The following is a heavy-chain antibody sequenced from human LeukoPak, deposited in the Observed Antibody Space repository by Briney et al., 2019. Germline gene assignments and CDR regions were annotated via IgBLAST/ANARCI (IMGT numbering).Heavy chain of an antibody. J-gene: IGHJ4*02. D-gene: IGHD1-1*01. CDR3: VTETWND. CDR1: GFTVTSKY. CDR2: ICRDGGT. V-gene: IGHV3-53*01. Sequence: GGSLRLSCTASGFTVTSKYMSWVRQAPGKGLEWVSVICRDGGTLYADSVKGRFTTSRDNSKNTVYFQMNSLRPEDTAIYYCVTETWNDWGQGTLVTVSS.